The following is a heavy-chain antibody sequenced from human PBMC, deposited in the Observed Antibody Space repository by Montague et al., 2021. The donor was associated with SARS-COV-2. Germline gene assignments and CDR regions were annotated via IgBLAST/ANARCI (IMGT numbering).Heavy chain of an antibody. CDR2: IHYSGRT. CDR3: ARVGYCSSSGCYTRYYMDV. Sequence: SETLSLTCTVTGGSISSYHWSWIRQPPPKGMEWMACIHYSGRTNFNPSPRSRVTMSVDTSKSQISMKLSSVTAAAAAVYACARVGYCSSSGCYTRYYMDVWGKGTTVTVSS. CDR1: GGSISSYH. D-gene: IGHD2-2*02. J-gene: IGHJ6*03. V-gene: IGHV4-59*01.